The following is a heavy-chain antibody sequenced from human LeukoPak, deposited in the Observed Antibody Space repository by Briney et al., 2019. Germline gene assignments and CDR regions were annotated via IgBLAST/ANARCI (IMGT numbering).Heavy chain of an antibody. CDR2: ISYTGST. Sequence: SETLSLTCTVSGGSISSYYWGWIRQPPGKALEWIGYISYTGSTKYNPSLESRVTISVDTSKNQFSLKLSSVTAADTAVYFCARHNRVYYDFDYWGQGTLVTVSS. CDR1: GGSISSYY. V-gene: IGHV4-59*08. D-gene: IGHD5/OR15-5a*01. CDR3: ARHNRVYYDFDY. J-gene: IGHJ4*02.